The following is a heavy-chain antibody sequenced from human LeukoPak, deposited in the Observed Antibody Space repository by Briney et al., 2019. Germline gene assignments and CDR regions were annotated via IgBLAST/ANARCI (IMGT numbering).Heavy chain of an antibody. J-gene: IGHJ4*02. CDR1: GGSISTYY. D-gene: IGHD1/OR15-1a*01. CDR3: ARSIIGTRSKFDY. V-gene: IGHV4-59*08. Sequence: SETLSLTCTVSGGSISTYYWSWIRQPPGKGLEWIGYIPYSGSTNYTPSLKSRVTLSLDTSKNQFALKLSSVTAADTAVYYCARSIIGTRSKFDYWGQGTLVTVSS. CDR2: IPYSGST.